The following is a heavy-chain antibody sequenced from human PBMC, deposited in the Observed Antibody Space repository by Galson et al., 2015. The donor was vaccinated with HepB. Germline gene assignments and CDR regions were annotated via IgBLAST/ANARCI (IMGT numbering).Heavy chain of an antibody. CDR1: GYSFTSYW. V-gene: IGHV5-51*01. J-gene: IGHJ3*02. CDR3: ARPGPSEYSSSWSFDI. D-gene: IGHD6-13*01. CDR2: IYPGDSDT. Sequence: QSGAEVKKPGESLKISCKGSGYSFTSYWIGWVRQMPGKGLEWMGIIYPGDSDTRYSPSFQGQVTISADKSISTAYLQWSSLKASDTAMYYCARPGPSEYSSSWSFDIWGQGTMVTVSS.